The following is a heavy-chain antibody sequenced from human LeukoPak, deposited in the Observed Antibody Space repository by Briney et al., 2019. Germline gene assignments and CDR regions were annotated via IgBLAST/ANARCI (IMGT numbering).Heavy chain of an antibody. Sequence: PAETLSLTCTVSGDSINYYYWTWIRQPPGKGLEWIGYIYYTGSTNYNPSLKSRVTISVDTSKNQFSLKLSSVTAADTAVYYCAKEREYCSSGSCHYDLDVWGQGTTVTVSS. CDR1: GDSINYYY. CDR3: AKEREYCSSGSCHYDLDV. D-gene: IGHD2-15*01. J-gene: IGHJ6*02. V-gene: IGHV4-59*01. CDR2: IYYTGST.